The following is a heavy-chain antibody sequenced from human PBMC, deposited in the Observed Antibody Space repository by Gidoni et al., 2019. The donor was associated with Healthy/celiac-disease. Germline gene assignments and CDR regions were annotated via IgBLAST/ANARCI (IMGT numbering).Heavy chain of an antibody. V-gene: IGHV6-1*01. CDR3: ARDRPAATRAFDI. J-gene: IGHJ3*02. Sequence: QVQLQQSGPGLVQPSQTLPLTSALSGVSVSSNSAARNWIRQSPSRGLEWLGRTYYRSKWYNDYAVSVKSRITINPDTSKNQFSLQLNSVTPEDTAVYYCARDRPAATRAFDIWSQGTMVTVSS. CDR1: GVSVSSNSAA. CDR2: TYYRSKWYN. D-gene: IGHD6-13*01.